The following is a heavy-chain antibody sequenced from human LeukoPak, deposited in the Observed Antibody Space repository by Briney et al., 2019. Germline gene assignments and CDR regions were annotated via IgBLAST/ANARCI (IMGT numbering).Heavy chain of an antibody. CDR1: GYTFTDNY. Sequence: ASLKVSCKASGYTFTDNYMHWVRQAPGQGLEWMGWINPNSGGTNFAQKFQGRVTMTGDASISTAYMELSSLASDDTAVYYCARAHSSLRHYFFDYWGQGTLITVSS. D-gene: IGHD6-6*01. CDR3: ARAHSSLRHYFFDY. J-gene: IGHJ4*02. V-gene: IGHV1-2*02. CDR2: INPNSGGT.